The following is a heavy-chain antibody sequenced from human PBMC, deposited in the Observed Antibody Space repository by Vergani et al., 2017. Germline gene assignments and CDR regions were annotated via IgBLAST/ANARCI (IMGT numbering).Heavy chain of an antibody. D-gene: IGHD4-17*01. CDR1: GFTFSSYA. V-gene: IGHV3-30-3*01. CDR2: ISYDGSNK. CDR3: ARGASGDYVSSFDY. J-gene: IGHJ4*02. Sequence: QVQLVESGGGVVQPGRSLRLSCAASGFTFSSYAMHWVRQAPGKGLEWVAVISYDGSNKYYADSVKGRFTISRDNSKNTLYLQMNSLRAEDTAMYYCARGASGDYVSSFDYWGQGTLVTVYS.